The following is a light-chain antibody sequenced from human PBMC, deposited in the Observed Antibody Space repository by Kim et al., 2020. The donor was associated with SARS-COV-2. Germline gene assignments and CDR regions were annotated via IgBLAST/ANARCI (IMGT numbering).Light chain of an antibody. J-gene: IGLJ1*01. CDR3: RSFTSSYTYV. CDR1: SSDIGKYND. V-gene: IGLV2-14*03. Sequence: GQSITISCAGSSSDIGKYNDVSWYQQRPGDAPKLIIYDVNNRPSGASSRFSGSKSGNTASLTVSGLQAADEADYYCRSFTSSYTYVFGTGTKVTVL. CDR2: DVN.